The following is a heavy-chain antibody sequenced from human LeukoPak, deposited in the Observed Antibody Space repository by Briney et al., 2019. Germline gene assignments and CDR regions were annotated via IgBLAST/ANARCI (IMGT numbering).Heavy chain of an antibody. Sequence: SETLSLTCTVSGGSISSYYWSWIRQPPGKGLEWIGYIYYSGSTDYNPSLKSRVTISVDTSKNQFSLKLSSVTAADTAVYYCARHHEDYGDKRNYYYGMDVWGQGTTVTVSS. V-gene: IGHV4-59*08. J-gene: IGHJ6*02. CDR1: GGSISSYY. D-gene: IGHD4-17*01. CDR2: IYYSGST. CDR3: ARHHEDYGDKRNYYYGMDV.